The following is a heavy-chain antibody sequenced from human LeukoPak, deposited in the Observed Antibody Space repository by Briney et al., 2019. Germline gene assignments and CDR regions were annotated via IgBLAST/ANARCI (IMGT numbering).Heavy chain of an antibody. Sequence: GGSLRLSCAASGFTFSSLRMHWVRQAPGKGLVWVSRINGNGSSTYYADSVKGRFTISRDNAKNTLYLQMNSLRVEDTAGYYCARDRGNYSRGKSHFDSWGEGGIVTVS. J-gene: IGHJ4*02. CDR3: ARDRGNYSRGKSHFDS. V-gene: IGHV3-74*01. CDR1: GFTFSSLR. CDR2: INGNGSST. D-gene: IGHD6-13*01.